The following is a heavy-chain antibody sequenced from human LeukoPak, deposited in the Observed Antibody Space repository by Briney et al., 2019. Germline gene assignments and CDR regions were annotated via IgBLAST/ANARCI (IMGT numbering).Heavy chain of an antibody. V-gene: IGHV4-39*01. J-gene: IGHJ4*02. CDR2: IYYSGST. D-gene: IGHD3-22*01. Sequence: EPSETLSLTCTVSGGSISSSSYYWGWIRQPPGKGLEWIGSIYYSGSTYYNPSLKSRVTISVDTSKNQFSLKLSSVTAADTAVYYCARIVVADFDYWGQGTLVTVSS. CDR1: GGSISSSSYY. CDR3: ARIVVADFDY.